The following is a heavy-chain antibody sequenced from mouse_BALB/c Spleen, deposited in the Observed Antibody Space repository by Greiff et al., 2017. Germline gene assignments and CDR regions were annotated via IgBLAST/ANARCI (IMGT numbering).Heavy chain of an antibody. V-gene: IGHV3-6*02. D-gene: IGHD1-2*01. CDR2: ISYDGSN. Sequence: EVQLVESGPGLVKPSQSLSLTSSVTGYSITSGYYWNWIRQFPGNKLEWMGYISYDGSNNYNPSLKNRISITRDTSKNQFFLKLNSVTTEDTATYYCAREGTATDAMDYWGQGTSVTVSS. J-gene: IGHJ4*01. CDR3: AREGTATDAMDY. CDR1: GYSITSGYY.